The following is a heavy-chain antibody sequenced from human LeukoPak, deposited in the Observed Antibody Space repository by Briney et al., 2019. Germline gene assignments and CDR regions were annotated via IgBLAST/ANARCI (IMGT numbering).Heavy chain of an antibody. J-gene: IGHJ6*03. CDR2: IYYSGST. V-gene: IGHV4-39*01. CDR3: ARRAYCSSTSCYDFRSARDYYYYMDV. Sequence: SETLSLTCTVAGGSISSSSYYWGWIRQPPEKGLEWIGSIYYSGSTYYNRSLKSRVTISVDTSKNQFSLKLSSVTAADTAVYYCARRAYCSSTSCYDFRSARDYYYYMDVWGKGTTVTISS. CDR1: GGSISSSSYY. D-gene: IGHD2-2*01.